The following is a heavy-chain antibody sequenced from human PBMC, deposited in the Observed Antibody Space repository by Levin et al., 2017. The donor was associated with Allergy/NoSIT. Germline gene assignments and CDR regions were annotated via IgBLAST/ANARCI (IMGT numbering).Heavy chain of an antibody. CDR1: GGSFSGYY. CDR3: ARDKGYSSSWYRYDYGMDV. D-gene: IGHD6-13*01. J-gene: IGHJ6*02. V-gene: IGHV4-34*01. CDR2: INHSGST. Sequence: ESLKISCAVYGGSFSGYYWSWIRQPPGKGLEWIGEINHSGSTNYNPSLKSRVTISVDTSKNQFSLKLSSVTAADTAVYYCARDKGYSSSWYRYDYGMDVWGQGTTVTVSS.